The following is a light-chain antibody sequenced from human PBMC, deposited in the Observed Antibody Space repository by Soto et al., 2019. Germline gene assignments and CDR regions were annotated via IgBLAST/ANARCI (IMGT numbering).Light chain of an antibody. CDR2: DTF. Sequence: EIVLTQSPATLCLSPGEGATLSCRASQSIRSYLAWYQQKPGQAPRLLIYDTFNRATGVPARFSGSVAVTDFTLTIISIETEDVGVYYCQQRSSWHGTFGKGTKVDIK. V-gene: IGKV3D-11*02. CDR3: QQRSSWHGT. J-gene: IGKJ1*01. CDR1: QSIRSY.